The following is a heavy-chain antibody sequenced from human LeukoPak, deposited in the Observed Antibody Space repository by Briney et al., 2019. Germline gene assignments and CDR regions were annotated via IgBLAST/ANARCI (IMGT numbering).Heavy chain of an antibody. CDR1: GDFIGSHY. Sequence: SETLSLTCTVSGDFIGSHYWSWIRQPPGKGLEWIGYISYVGNTNYNPSLKSRVTISVDTSKNQFSLKLNSVTAADTAVYYCARDYNDSRGEAFDIWGQETMVTVSS. V-gene: IGHV4-59*11. D-gene: IGHD3-22*01. CDR2: ISYVGNT. CDR3: ARDYNDSRGEAFDI. J-gene: IGHJ3*02.